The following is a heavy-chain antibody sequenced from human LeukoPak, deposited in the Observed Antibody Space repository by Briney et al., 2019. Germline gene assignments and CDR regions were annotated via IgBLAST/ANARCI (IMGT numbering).Heavy chain of an antibody. J-gene: IGHJ6*02. CDR3: ARDAVDTAMVGSGMDV. Sequence: SETLSLTCAVYGGSFSGYYWSWIRQPPGKGLEWIGEINHSGSTNYNPSLKSRVTISVDTSKNQFSLKLSSVTAADTAVYYRARDAVDTAMVGSGMDVWGQGTTVTVSS. CDR1: GGSFSGYY. CDR2: INHSGST. V-gene: IGHV4-34*01. D-gene: IGHD5-18*01.